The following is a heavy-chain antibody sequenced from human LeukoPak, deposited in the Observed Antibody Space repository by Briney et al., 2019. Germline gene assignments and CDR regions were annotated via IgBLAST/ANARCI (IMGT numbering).Heavy chain of an antibody. CDR2: IYTSGST. D-gene: IGHD6-19*01. CDR1: GGSISSYY. CDR3: ARAYSSGWSGYFQH. V-gene: IGHV4-4*07. J-gene: IGHJ1*01. Sequence: SETLSLTCTVSGGSISSYYWSWIRQPAGKGLKWIGRIYTSGSTNYNPSLKSRVTMSVDTSKNQFSLKLSSVTAADTAVYYCARAYSSGWSGYFQHWGQGTLVTVSS.